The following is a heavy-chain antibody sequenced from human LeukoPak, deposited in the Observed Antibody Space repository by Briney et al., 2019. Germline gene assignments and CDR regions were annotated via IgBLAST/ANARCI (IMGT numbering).Heavy chain of an antibody. J-gene: IGHJ5*02. V-gene: IGHV1-2*02. D-gene: IGHD2-2*01. CDR1: GYTFTGYY. CDR2: INPNSGGT. Sequence: GASVKLSCKASGYTFTGYYMHWVRQAPGQGLEWMGWINPNSGGTNYAQKFQGRVTMTRDTSISTAYMELSRLRSDDTAVYYCARGSIVVVPAATRFDPWGQGTLVTVSS. CDR3: ARGSIVVVPAATRFDP.